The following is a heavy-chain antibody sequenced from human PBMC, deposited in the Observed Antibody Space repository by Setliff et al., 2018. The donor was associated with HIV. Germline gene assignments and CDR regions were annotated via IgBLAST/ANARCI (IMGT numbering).Heavy chain of an antibody. CDR1: GASITTDDYY. J-gene: IGHJ5*02. CDR2: IYYSGST. Sequence: SETLSLTCNVSGASITTDDYYWNWIRQQPGKGLEWIGYIYYSGSTHYNPSLKSRVNISMDTSQNRFSLTLNSVTAADTAVYYCAKGIKWLHPWGQGTLVTVSS. CDR3: AKGIKWLHP. V-gene: IGHV4-31*03.